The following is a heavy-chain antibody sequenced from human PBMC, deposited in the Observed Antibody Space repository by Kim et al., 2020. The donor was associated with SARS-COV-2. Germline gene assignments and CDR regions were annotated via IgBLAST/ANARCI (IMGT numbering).Heavy chain of an antibody. CDR1: GASINNYY. Sequence: SETLSLTCTVSGASINNYYWSWIRQPAGKGLEWIRRMYGTGGTNYNPSLKSRVAMSVDTSKNQFSLKLNSMTAADTAVYYCARGPSQGIPLDFWGQGKLVTVSS. CDR2: MYGTGGT. J-gene: IGHJ4*02. V-gene: IGHV4-4*07. CDR3: ARGPSQGIPLDF. D-gene: IGHD6-6*01.